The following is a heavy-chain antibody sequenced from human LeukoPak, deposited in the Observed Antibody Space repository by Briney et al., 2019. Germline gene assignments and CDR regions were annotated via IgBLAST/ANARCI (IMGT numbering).Heavy chain of an antibody. V-gene: IGHV6-1*01. CDR1: GDSVSSNSAA. J-gene: IGHJ2*01. Sequence: SQTLSLTCVISGDSVSSNSAAWNWIRQSPSRGLEWLGRTYYRSKWYNDYAVSVKSRITNNPDTSKNQFSLQLNSVTPEDTAVYYCVRDGATSSWHFDFWGRGTLVTVSS. CDR3: VRDGATSSWHFDF. CDR2: TYYRSKWYN. D-gene: IGHD3-10*01.